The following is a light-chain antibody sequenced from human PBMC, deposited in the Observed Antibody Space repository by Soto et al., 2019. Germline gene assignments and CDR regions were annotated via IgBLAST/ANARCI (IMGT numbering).Light chain of an antibody. CDR2: EGS. J-gene: IGLJ2*01. Sequence: QSALTQPASVSGSPGQSITISCTGTSSDVGTYNLVSWYQQHPGKAPKLMIYEGSKRPSGVSNRFSGSKSDNMASLTISGLQAEDEADYYCCSYATISTIFGGGTKLTVL. CDR3: CSYATISTI. CDR1: SSDVGTYNL. V-gene: IGLV2-23*01.